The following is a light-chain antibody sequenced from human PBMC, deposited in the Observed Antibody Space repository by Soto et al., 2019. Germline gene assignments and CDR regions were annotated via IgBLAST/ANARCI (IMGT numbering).Light chain of an antibody. J-gene: IGKJ5*01. CDR3: PQYTVPPTT. CDR2: GAS. CDR1: QSTNY. Sequence: VMTQSAAPPPGSPGGSANQFCRASQSTNYLAWCQQRPGQAPRLLIYGASTRAAGIPDRFSGSGSGTDFTLTITRLEPEDSAVYFCPQYTVPPTTFGQGTRLEI. V-gene: IGKV3-20*01.